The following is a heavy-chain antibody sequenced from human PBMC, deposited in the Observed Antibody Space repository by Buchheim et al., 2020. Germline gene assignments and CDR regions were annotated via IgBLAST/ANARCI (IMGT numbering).Heavy chain of an antibody. CDR1: GGSFSGYY. D-gene: IGHD1-26*01. J-gene: IGHJ2*01. Sequence: QVQLQQWGAGLLKPSETLSLTCAVYGGSFSGYYWSWIRQPPGKGLEWIGEINHSGSTNYNPSLKSRVTISVDTSKNQFSLKLSSVTAAATAVYYCARVWVGATRDDYWYFDLWGRGTL. V-gene: IGHV4-34*01. CDR2: INHSGST. CDR3: ARVWVGATRDDYWYFDL.